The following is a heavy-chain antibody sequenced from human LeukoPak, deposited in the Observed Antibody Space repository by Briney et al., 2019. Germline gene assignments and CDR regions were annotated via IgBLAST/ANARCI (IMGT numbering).Heavy chain of an antibody. Sequence: SETLSLTCTVSGGSIGSYYWSWIRQPPGKGLEWIGYIYYSGSTNYNPSLKSRVTISVDTSKNQFSLKLSSVTAADTAVYYCARHATRNYYDSSGYYVDYWGQGTLVTVSS. CDR1: GGSIGSYY. V-gene: IGHV4-59*08. CDR2: IYYSGST. J-gene: IGHJ4*02. D-gene: IGHD3-22*01. CDR3: ARHATRNYYDSSGYYVDY.